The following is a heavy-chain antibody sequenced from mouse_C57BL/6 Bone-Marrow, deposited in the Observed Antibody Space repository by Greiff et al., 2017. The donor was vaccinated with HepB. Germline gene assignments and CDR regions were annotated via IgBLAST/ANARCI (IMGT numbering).Heavy chain of an antibody. CDR1: GYTFTSYG. CDR2: IYPRSGNT. D-gene: IGHD1-1*01. V-gene: IGHV1-81*01. Sequence: QVQLQESGAELARPGASVKLSCKASGYTFTSYGISWVKQRTGQGLEWIGEIYPRSGNTYYNEKFKGKATLTADKSSSTAYMELRSLTSEDSAVYFCARKAYYGSRKGGFAYWGQGTLVTVSA. J-gene: IGHJ3*01. CDR3: ARKAYYGSRKGGFAY.